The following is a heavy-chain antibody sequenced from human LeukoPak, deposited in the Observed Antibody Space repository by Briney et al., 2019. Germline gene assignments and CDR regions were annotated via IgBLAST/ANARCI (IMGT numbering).Heavy chain of an antibody. Sequence: GASVKVSCKAIDYTFISYGISWVRQAPGQGLEWMGWISAYKRDTNYAGRFQGRVTMTTDTSTDTAYMELRTLRSDDTAIYYCARTSKLLYYYNGMDVWGQGTTVTVS. V-gene: IGHV1-18*01. CDR1: DYTFISYG. D-gene: IGHD4-23*01. J-gene: IGHJ6*02. CDR2: ISAYKRDT. CDR3: ARTSKLLYYYNGMDV.